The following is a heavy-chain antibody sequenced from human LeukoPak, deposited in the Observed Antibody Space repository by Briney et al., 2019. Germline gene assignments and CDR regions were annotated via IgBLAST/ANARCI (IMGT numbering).Heavy chain of an antibody. V-gene: IGHV4-38-2*02. CDR2: IYHSGNT. CDR3: ARDGGLIVVVPAAIDYYGSGSSPIDY. D-gene: IGHD2-2*01. J-gene: IGHJ4*02. CDR1: GYSISSGYY. Sequence: PSETLSLTCTVSGYSISSGYYWGWIRPPPGKGLEGIGSIYHSGNTYYNPSLKSRVTISVDTSKNQFSLKLSSVTAADTAVYYCARDGGLIVVVPAAIDYYGSGSSPIDYWGQGTLVTVYS.